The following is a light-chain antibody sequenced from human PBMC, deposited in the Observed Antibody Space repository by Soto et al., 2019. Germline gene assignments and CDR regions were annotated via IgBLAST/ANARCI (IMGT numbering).Light chain of an antibody. V-gene: IGKV3-11*01. J-gene: IGKJ1*01. CDR1: QSVSNN. CDR3: QQRSDWPWT. CDR2: EAS. Sequence: IVVTHSPGTLSLSPVERATRSCRASQSVSNNLAWYQQKPGQAPRLLMYEASNRATGIPARFSGGGSGTDFTLTISSLEPEDFAVYYCQQRSDWPWTFGQGTKVDIK.